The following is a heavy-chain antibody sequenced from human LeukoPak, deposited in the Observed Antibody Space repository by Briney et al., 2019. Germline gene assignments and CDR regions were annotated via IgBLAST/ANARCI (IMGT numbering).Heavy chain of an antibody. CDR3: ARAPNCGGSCYRLDY. Sequence: PSETLSLTCSVSGGSISSGGYSWRWVRQHPGKGLEWIGHIYYSGSTYYNPSLESRVTISVDTSKNQFSLKLTSVTAADTAVYYCARAPNCGGSCYRLDYWGQGTLVTVSS. CDR1: GGSISSGGYS. CDR2: IYYSGST. V-gene: IGHV4-31*03. J-gene: IGHJ4*02. D-gene: IGHD2-21*02.